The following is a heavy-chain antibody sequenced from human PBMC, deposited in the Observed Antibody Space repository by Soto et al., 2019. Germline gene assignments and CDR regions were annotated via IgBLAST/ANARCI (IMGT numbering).Heavy chain of an antibody. V-gene: IGHV1-18*01. D-gene: IGHD6-6*01. Sequence: QVQLLQSGAEVKKPGASVKVSCKASGYTFTNYGITWVRQAPGQGLEWMGWISAYNGDTHYTQRLQGRVTMTTNTSTDTAHLELRGLRSDDTAVYYCASVRQLVGYFYYYMDVWGKGTTVTVSS. CDR3: ASVRQLVGYFYYYMDV. J-gene: IGHJ6*03. CDR2: ISAYNGDT. CDR1: GYTFTNYG.